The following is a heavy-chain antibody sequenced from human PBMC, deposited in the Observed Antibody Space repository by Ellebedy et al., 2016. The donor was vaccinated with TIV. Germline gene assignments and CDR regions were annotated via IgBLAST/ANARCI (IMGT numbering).Heavy chain of an antibody. CDR2: IDSDGIST. D-gene: IGHD3-3*01. CDR1: GFTFSSYW. V-gene: IGHV3-74*03. Sequence: GESLKISCAASGFTFSSYWMPWVRQAPGKGLVWVSRIDSDGISTTYVDSVKGRFTISRDNAKNTLYLQMNSLRAEDTAVYYCACPAVGFWSGYNEHWGQGTLVTVSS. J-gene: IGHJ4*02. CDR3: ACPAVGFWSGYNEH.